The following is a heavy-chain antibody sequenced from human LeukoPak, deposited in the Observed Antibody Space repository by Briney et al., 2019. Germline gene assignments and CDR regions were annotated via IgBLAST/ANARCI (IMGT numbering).Heavy chain of an antibody. CDR2: INIDGSST. D-gene: IGHD3-10*01. J-gene: IGHJ4*02. CDR3: ARETDTSGSLHFDY. CDR1: GFTFSTNW. Sequence: PGGSLRLSCAASGFTFSTNWMYWVRQAPGQGLVWVSRINIDGSSTAYADSVKGRFTISRDNAKNTLHLQMNSLRAEDTAVYYCARETDTSGSLHFDYWGQGTLVTVSS. V-gene: IGHV3-74*01.